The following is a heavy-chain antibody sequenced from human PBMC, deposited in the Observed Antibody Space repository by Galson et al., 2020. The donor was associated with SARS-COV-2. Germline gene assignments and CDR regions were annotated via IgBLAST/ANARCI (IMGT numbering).Heavy chain of an antibody. CDR3: MMGDPGGY. CDR1: GVTFSNYA. J-gene: IGHJ4*02. D-gene: IGHD3-16*01. Sequence: QAGGSLRLSCEASGVTFSNYAMHWVRQAPGKGLEWVAVISYDGSQKYYADSVKGRITISRDKSKNTLYLQMNSLRTEDTALYYCMMGDPGGYWGQGTLVTVSS. V-gene: IGHV3-30-3*01. CDR2: ISYDGSQK.